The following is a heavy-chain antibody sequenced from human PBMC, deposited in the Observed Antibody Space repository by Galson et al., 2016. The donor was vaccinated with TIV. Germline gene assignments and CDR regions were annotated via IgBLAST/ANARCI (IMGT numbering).Heavy chain of an antibody. CDR2: ISDSSDTI. V-gene: IGHV3-48*04. D-gene: IGHD6-19*01. Sequence: SLRLSCAASGFAFSGYAMSWVRQAPGKGLEWVSYISDSSDTIYYGDSVKGRFTISRDNAKNSVYLQMNNLRTEDTGVYYCARDKERSGWYFWFDPWGQGTLVTVSA. CDR1: GFAFSGYA. CDR3: ARDKERSGWYFWFDP. J-gene: IGHJ5*02.